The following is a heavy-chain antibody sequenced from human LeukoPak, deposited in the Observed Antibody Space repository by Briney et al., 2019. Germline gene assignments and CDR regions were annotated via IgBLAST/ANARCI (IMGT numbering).Heavy chain of an antibody. CDR1: GGSISSYY. D-gene: IGHD3-10*01. CDR2: IYYSGST. J-gene: IGHJ5*02. CDR3: ARGVRMVRGGRADNWFDP. Sequence: SETLSLTCTVSGGSISSYYWSWIRQPPGKGLEWIGCIYYSGSTNYNPSLKSRVTISVDTSKNQFSLKLSSVTAADTAVYYCARGVRMVRGGRADNWFDPWGQGTLVTVSS. V-gene: IGHV4-59*01.